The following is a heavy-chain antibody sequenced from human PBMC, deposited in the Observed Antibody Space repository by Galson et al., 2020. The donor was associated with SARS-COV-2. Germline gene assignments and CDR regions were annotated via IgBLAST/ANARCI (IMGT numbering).Heavy chain of an antibody. J-gene: IGHJ2*01. CDR2: IAGSGAYI. Sequence: GESLKISCAASGFTFRDPNMIWVRQAPGKGLEWVSSIAGSGAYIYYADSMKGRFTISRDNAKNSLYLQLNSLRDEDTAVYYCARDKGSGFQMHWYFDLWCRGTLVSVSS. CDR3: ARDKGSGFQMHWYFDL. CDR1: GFTFRDPN. D-gene: IGHD3-22*01. V-gene: IGHV3-21*01.